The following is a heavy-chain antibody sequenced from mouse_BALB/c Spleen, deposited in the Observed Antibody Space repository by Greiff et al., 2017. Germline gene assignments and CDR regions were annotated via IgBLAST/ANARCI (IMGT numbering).Heavy chain of an antibody. CDR2: INPYNDGT. CDR3: ARRSVPLRYFDV. V-gene: IGHV1-14*01. D-gene: IGHD3-2*02. Sequence: QLVESGPELVKPGASVKMSCKASGYTFTSYVMHWVKQKPGQGLEWIGYINPYNDGTKYNEKFKGKATLTSDNSSSTAFMELSSLTSEDSAVYYCARRSVPLRYFDVWGAGTTVTVSS. CDR1: GYTFTSYV. J-gene: IGHJ1*01.